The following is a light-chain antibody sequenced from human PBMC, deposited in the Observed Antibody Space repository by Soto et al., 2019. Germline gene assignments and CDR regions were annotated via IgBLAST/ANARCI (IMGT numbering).Light chain of an antibody. Sequence: QNVVTQEPSFSVSPGGTVTLTCGLSSGSVSTSYYPSWYQQTPGQAPRTLIFSTNTRASGVPDRFSGSILGNKAALTITGAQADDESDYYCVLYMGSGIRVFGGGTKVTVL. CDR1: SGSVSTSYY. CDR3: VLYMGSGIRV. J-gene: IGLJ3*02. CDR2: STN. V-gene: IGLV8-61*01.